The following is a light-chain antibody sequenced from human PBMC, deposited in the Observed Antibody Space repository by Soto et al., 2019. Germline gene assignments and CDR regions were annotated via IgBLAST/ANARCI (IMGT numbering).Light chain of an antibody. CDR2: GAS. CDR1: QSVSSSY. J-gene: IGKJ1*01. Sequence: EILLTQSPGTLSLSPGERATLSCRASQSVSSSYLAWYQQKPGQAPRLLIYGASSRATGIPDRFSGSGSGTDFTLTISRLEPEGFAVYYCQQYGSSPWTFGQGTKVDIK. CDR3: QQYGSSPWT. V-gene: IGKV3-20*01.